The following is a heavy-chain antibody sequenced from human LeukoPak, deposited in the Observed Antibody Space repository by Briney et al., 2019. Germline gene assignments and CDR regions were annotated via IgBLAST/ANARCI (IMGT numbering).Heavy chain of an antibody. CDR2: INHSGST. D-gene: IGHD3-22*01. CDR3: ARGVYYYDSSGYSPYYYFDY. V-gene: IGHV4-34*01. J-gene: IGHJ4*02. CDR1: GGSFSGYY. Sequence: SETLSLTCAVYGGSFSGYYWSWIRQPPGKGLEWIGEINHSGSTNYNPSLKSRVTISVDTSKNQFSLKLSSVTAADTAVYYCARGVYYYDSSGYSPYYYFDYWGQGTLVTVSS.